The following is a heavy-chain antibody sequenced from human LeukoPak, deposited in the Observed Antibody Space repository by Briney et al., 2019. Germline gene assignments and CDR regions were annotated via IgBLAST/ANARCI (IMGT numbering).Heavy chain of an antibody. CDR3: ARASLGSLNAFDI. J-gene: IGHJ3*02. V-gene: IGHV3-66*01. CDR2: IYSGGST. CDR1: GFTVSSNY. D-gene: IGHD3-16*01. Sequence: GGSLRLSCAASGFTVSSNYMSWVRQAPGKGLEWVSVIYSGGSTYYADSVKGRFTISRDNSKNTLYLQMNSLRAEDTAVYYCARASLGSLNAFDIWGQGTIVTVSS.